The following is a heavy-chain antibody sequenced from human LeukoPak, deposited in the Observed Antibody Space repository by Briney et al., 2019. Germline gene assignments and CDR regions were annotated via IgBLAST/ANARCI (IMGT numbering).Heavy chain of an antibody. CDR1: GASTDGRVSTHSYY. V-gene: IGHV4-61*05. CDR3: ATNSSGSALDY. J-gene: IGHJ4*02. CDR2: IYNIGSV. D-gene: IGHD3-22*01. Sequence: SETLSLTCTVSGASTDGRVSTHSYYWSWIRQFPGKGLEWIGNIYNIGSVTYKPSLRSRVTMSIDMSKKQLSLRLTSVTAADTAVYFCATNSSGSALDYWGQGILVTVSS.